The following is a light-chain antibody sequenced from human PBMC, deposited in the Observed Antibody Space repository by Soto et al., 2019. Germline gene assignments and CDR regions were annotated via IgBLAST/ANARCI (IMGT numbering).Light chain of an antibody. CDR3: LQHNSYPWT. V-gene: IGKV1-17*01. Sequence: DIQMTQSPSSLSASVGDRVTITCRASQGIRXDLGWYQQXXXXAPKRLIYAASSLQSGVPSRFSGSGSGTEFTLTISSLQPEDFATYYCLQHNSYPWTFGQGTKVEIK. CDR2: AAS. J-gene: IGKJ1*01. CDR1: QGIRXD.